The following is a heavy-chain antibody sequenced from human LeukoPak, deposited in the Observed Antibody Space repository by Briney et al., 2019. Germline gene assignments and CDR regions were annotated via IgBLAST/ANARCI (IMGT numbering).Heavy chain of an antibody. J-gene: IGHJ2*01. CDR1: SGSISSGVYY. CDR3: ARDPGHYNHDWYFDL. Sequence: SETLSLTCPVSSGSISSGVYYWSWIRQHPGKGLEWIGYIYYSGSTYYNPSLKSRVTISVDTSKNQFSLKLSSVTAADTAVYYCARDPGHYNHDWYFDLWGRGTLVTVSS. V-gene: IGHV4-31*03. CDR2: IYYSGST. D-gene: IGHD4-17*01.